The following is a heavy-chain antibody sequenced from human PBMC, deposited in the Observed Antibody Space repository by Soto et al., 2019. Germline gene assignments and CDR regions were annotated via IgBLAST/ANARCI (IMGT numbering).Heavy chain of an antibody. CDR2: IKSKTDGGTT. CDR1: GFTFSNYW. D-gene: IGHD3-22*01. CDR3: TTDLVFYYDSSGYIFDH. V-gene: IGHV3-15*01. Sequence: GGSLRLSCAASGFTFSNYWMSWVRQAPGKGLEWVGRIKSKTDGGTTDYAAPVKGRFTISRDDSKNTLYLQMNSLKTEDTAVYYCTTDLVFYYDSSGYIFDHWGQGTLVTVSS. J-gene: IGHJ4*02.